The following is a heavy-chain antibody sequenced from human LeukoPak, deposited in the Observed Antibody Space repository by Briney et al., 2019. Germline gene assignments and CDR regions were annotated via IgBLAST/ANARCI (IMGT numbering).Heavy chain of an antibody. CDR2: ISHTGST. CDR1: GGSIRSTFYY. CDR3: ARDLLYDYVWGSYRYFDY. D-gene: IGHD3-16*02. J-gene: IGHJ4*02. Sequence: SGTLSLTCTVSGGSIRSTFYYWGWLRQPPGMGLEWIGSISHTGSTYYNPSLKSRVTISVDTSKNQFSLKLSSVTAADTAVYYCARDLLYDYVWGSYRYFDYWGQGTLVTVSS. V-gene: IGHV4-39*07.